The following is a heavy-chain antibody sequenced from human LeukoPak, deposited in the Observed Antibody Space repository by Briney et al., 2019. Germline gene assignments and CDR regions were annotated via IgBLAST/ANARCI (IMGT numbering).Heavy chain of an antibody. J-gene: IGHJ4*02. CDR1: GYTFTGYY. CDR3: ARGGTSRRMLAGDY. D-gene: IGHD2-15*01. CDR2: INPNSGGT. V-gene: IGHV1-2*02. Sequence: ASVKVSCTASGYTFTGYYMHWVRQAPGQGLEWMGWINPNSGGTNYAQKFQGRVTMTRDTSISTAYMELSRLRSDDTAVYYCARGGTSRRMLAGDYWGQGTLVTVSS.